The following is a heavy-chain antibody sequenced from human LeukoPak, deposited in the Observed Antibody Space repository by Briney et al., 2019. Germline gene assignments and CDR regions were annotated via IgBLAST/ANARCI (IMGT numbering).Heavy chain of an antibody. CDR2: ISYVARET. Sequence: YPGSSLRLSCAAPGFTFSSFAMHWVRQAPGKGLECVAFISYVARETYYADSVKGRFTISRDNAKNTLYLQMDSLRAGDTAVYYCARDGGHYDSWAFDIWGQGTMVTVSS. V-gene: IGHV3-30*04. J-gene: IGHJ3*02. D-gene: IGHD3-3*01. CDR1: GFTFSSFA. CDR3: ARDGGHYDSWAFDI.